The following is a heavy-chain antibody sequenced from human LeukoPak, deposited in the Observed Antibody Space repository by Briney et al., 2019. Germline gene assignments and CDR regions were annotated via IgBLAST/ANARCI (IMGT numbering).Heavy chain of an antibody. J-gene: IGHJ6*03. CDR2: IIPRGSI. CDR1: GGSLSGYY. Sequence: SETLSLTCALNGGSLSGYYVRWLRQAPGKGREWIGEIIPRGSIIHNPSLKSRVTISLDTSKNQFSLKLSSVTAADTAVYYCARETKLLANPQYYFFMDVWGKGTTVTVSS. D-gene: IGHD2-15*01. V-gene: IGHV4-34*12. CDR3: ARETKLLANPQYYFFMDV.